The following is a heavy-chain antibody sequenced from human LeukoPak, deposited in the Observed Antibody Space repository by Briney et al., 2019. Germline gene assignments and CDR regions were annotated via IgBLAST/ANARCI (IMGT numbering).Heavy chain of an antibody. D-gene: IGHD3-10*01. CDR1: GGTFSSYA. J-gene: IGHJ6*02. CDR2: IIPIFGIA. V-gene: IGHV1-69*04. CDR3: ARGGKLFENYYYYYGMDV. Sequence: SVKVSCKASGGTFSSYAISWVRQAPGQGLEWMGRIIPIFGIANYAQKFQGRVTITADKSTSTAYMGLSSLRSEDTAVYYCARGGKLFENYYYYYGMDVWGQGTTVTVSS.